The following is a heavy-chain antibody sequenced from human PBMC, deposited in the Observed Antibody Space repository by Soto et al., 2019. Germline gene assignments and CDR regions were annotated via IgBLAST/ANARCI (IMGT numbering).Heavy chain of an antibody. CDR2: IIPIFGTA. V-gene: IGHV1-69*12. J-gene: IGHJ6*02. D-gene: IGHD6-13*01. CDR3: ARGPTNPLIAAADDYYYGMDV. Sequence: QVQLVQSGAEVKQPGSSVKVSCKASGGTFSSYAISWVRQAPGQGLEWMGGIIPIFGTANYAQKFQGRVTITADESTSTAYVELRSLRSEDTAVYYCARGPTNPLIAAADDYYYGMDVWGQGTTVTVSS. CDR1: GGTFSSYA.